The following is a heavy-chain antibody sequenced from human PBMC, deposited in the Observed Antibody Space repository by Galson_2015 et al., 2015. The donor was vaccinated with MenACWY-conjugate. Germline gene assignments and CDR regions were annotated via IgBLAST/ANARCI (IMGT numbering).Heavy chain of an antibody. CDR1: GFTFSSYW. CDR2: VNSDGSGT. J-gene: IGHJ4*02. D-gene: IGHD3-16*01. V-gene: IGHV3-74*01. Sequence: SLRLSCAASGFTFSSYWMHWVRQAPGKGLVWVSRVNSDGSGTGYADSVKGRFTISRDNAKNMLFLQMNSLKVKDTAVYYCARSYVPGSDRKNYWGQGTLVTVSS. CDR3: ARSYVPGSDRKNY.